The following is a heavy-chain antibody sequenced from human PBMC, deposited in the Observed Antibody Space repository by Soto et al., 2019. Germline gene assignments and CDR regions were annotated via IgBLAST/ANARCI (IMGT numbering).Heavy chain of an antibody. D-gene: IGHD3-10*01. J-gene: IGHJ4*02. V-gene: IGHV4-34*01. CDR2: INHSGHT. CDR3: ARHNYGSGSTYFDY. CDR1: GGSFIGYH. Sequence: SETLSLTCAVYGGSFIGYHWSWIRQPPGKGLEWIGEINHSGHTNYNPSLKSRVTISVDTSKSQFSLKLSSVTAADTAVYYCARHNYGSGSTYFDYWGQGTLVTV.